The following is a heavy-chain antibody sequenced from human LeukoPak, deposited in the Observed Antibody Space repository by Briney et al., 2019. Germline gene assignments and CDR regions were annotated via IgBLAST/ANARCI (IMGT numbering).Heavy chain of an antibody. V-gene: IGHV3-23*01. CDR2: ISGSGGST. J-gene: IGHJ4*02. CDR1: GFTFSSYA. D-gene: IGHD3-22*01. CDR3: AKSFAGKDSSGTPFDY. Sequence: HPGGSLRLSCAASGFTFSSYAMSWVRQAPGKGLEWVSAISGSGGSTYYADSVKGRFTISRDNSKNTLYLQMNSLRAEDTAVYYCAKSFAGKDSSGTPFDYWGQGTLVTVSS.